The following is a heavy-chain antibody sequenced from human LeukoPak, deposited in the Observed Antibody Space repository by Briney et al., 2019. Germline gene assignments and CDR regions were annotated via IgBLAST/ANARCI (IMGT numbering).Heavy chain of an antibody. J-gene: IGHJ4*02. Sequence: ASVKVSCKASGGTFSSYAISWVRQAPGQGLGWMGGIIPIFGTANYAQKFQGRVTITADESTSTAYMELSSLRSEDTAVYYCARASSSWYGFDYWGQGTLVTVSS. CDR3: ARASSSWYGFDY. V-gene: IGHV1-69*01. CDR2: IIPIFGTA. D-gene: IGHD6-13*01. CDR1: GGTFSSYA.